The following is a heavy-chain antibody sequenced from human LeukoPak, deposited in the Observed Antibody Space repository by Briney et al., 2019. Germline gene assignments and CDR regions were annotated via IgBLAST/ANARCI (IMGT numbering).Heavy chain of an antibody. V-gene: IGHV3-48*02. CDR2: ISSSSSTI. CDR3: ARDNPIVGATITLDY. J-gene: IGHJ4*02. D-gene: IGHD1-26*01. CDR1: RFPSSSHS. Sequence: LGGSLTHSFAAPRFPSSSHSMIWFRQAPGKGLDWISYISSSSSTIYYADSVKGRFTISRDNAKNSLYLQMNSLRDEDTAVYYCARDNPIVGATITLDYWGQGALVTVSS.